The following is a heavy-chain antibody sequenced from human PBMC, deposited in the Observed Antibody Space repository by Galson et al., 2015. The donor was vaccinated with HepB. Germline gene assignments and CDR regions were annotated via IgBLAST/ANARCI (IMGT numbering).Heavy chain of an antibody. D-gene: IGHD3-3*01. CDR3: ARNQGGHDFWSGYYPPDV. J-gene: IGHJ6*04. CDR1: GYTFTSYG. CDR2: ISAYNGNT. Sequence: SVKVSCKASGYTFTSYGISWVRQAPGQGLEWMGWISAYNGNTNYAQKLQGRVTMTTDTSTSTAYMELRSLRSDETAVYYCARNQGGHDFWSGYYPPDVWGKGTTVTVSS. V-gene: IGHV1-18*01.